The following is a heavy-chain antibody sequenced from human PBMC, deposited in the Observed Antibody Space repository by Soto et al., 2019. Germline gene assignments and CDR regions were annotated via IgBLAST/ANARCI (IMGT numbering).Heavy chain of an antibody. CDR1: GGTFSSYA. CDR3: ARSQGSSTSLEIYYYYYYGMDV. D-gene: IGHD2-2*01. Sequence: QVQLVQSGAEVKKPGSSVKVSCKASGGTFSSYAISWVRQAPGQGLEWMGGVIPISGTANYAQKFQGRVTFTADESTSTAYIELSSLGSEDTAVYYCARSQGSSTSLEIYYYYYYGMDVWGQGTTVTVSS. V-gene: IGHV1-69*01. J-gene: IGHJ6*02. CDR2: VIPISGTA.